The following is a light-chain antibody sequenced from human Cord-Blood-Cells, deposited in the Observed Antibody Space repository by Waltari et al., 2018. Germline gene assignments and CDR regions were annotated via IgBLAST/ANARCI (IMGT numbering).Light chain of an antibody. CDR1: QSISSW. CDR2: KAS. V-gene: IGKV1-5*03. Sequence: DIQMTQYPPTLSASVGDRVPITCRASQSISSWLAWYQQKPGKAPKLLIYKASSLESGVPSRFSGSGSGTEFTLTISSLQPDDFATYYCQQYNSYSWTFGQGTKVEIK. J-gene: IGKJ1*01. CDR3: QQYNSYSWT.